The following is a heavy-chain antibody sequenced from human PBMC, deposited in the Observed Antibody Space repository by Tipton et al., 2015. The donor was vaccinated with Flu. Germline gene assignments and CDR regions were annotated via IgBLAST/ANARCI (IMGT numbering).Heavy chain of an antibody. D-gene: IGHD5-24*01. CDR3: ARLRFGYNYLDY. Sequence: GLLKPSETLSLTCGVSGYSISRGYYWGWIRQPPGKGLEWIGNIHHGGSPYYNNPSLNSRVTISADTAKNQFSLKMSSVTAADTAMYYCARLRFGYNYLDYWGQGTLVTVSS. CDR2: IHHGGSP. V-gene: IGHV4-38-2*01. J-gene: IGHJ4*02. CDR1: GYSISRGYY.